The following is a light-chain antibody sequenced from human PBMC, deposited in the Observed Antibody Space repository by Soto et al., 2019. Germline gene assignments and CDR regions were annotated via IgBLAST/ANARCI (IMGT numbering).Light chain of an antibody. J-gene: IGKJ1*01. V-gene: IGKV1-5*03. CDR1: QSISSW. Sequence: DIQMTQSPSTLSASLVDRVTITCRPSQSISSWLAWYQQKPGKAPKLLSYKASSLESGVPSRFSGSGSGTEFTLTIRSLQPDDFATYYGQQYNSYPTWTFGKGTKVDI. CDR3: QQYNSYPTWT. CDR2: KAS.